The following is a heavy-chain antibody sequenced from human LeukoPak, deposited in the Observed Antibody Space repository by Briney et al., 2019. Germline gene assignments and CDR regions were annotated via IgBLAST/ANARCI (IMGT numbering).Heavy chain of an antibody. V-gene: IGHV3-20*04. D-gene: IGHD2-2*01. CDR3: ARAPITSPFYFDY. Sequence: GGSLRLSCTASGFAFDEHGMSWVRQVPGKGREWVSGINWSGGSTGYADPLRGRFTISRDNAKNSLYLQMDSLRAVHTALYYCARAPITSPFYFDYWGQGTLVTVSS. J-gene: IGHJ4*02. CDR1: GFAFDEHG. CDR2: INWSGGST.